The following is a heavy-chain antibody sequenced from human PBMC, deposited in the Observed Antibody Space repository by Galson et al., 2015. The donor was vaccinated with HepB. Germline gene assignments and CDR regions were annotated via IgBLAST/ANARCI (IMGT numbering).Heavy chain of an antibody. Sequence: SVKVSCQASGYTFTSYAMHWVRQAPGQRLEWMGGINAGNGNRKYSQKFQGRVTITRDTSASTASMELSSLRSEDTDVYYCARSQLWFGDWGHYWGQGTLVTVSS. J-gene: IGHJ4*02. CDR3: ARSQLWFGDWGHY. V-gene: IGHV1-3*01. D-gene: IGHD3-10*01. CDR2: INAGNGNR. CDR1: GYTFTSYA.